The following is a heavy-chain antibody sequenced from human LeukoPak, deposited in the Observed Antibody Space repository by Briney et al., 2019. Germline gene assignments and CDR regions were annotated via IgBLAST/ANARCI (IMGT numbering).Heavy chain of an antibody. V-gene: IGHV3-23*01. D-gene: IGHD7-27*01. CDR2: ISYSTTTT. Sequence: GKSLRLSCVVSGFTFSTSALSWVRQAPGKGPEWVSTISYSTTTTYYADSVKGRFTISRDNSQRTLYLQMNSLRAEDTAVYYCAKTGDGDYWGQGTLVTVSS. J-gene: IGHJ4*02. CDR1: GFTFSTSA. CDR3: AKTGDGDY.